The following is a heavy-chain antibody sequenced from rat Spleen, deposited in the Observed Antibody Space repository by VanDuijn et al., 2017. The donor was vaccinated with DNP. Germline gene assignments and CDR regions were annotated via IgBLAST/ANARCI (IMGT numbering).Heavy chain of an antibody. D-gene: IGHD1-4*01. CDR3: ARWPGYNPPYAMDA. CDR1: GYSITSSYR. V-gene: IGHV3-3*01. Sequence: EVQLQESGPGLVKTSQSLSLTCSVTGYSITSSYRWTWIRKFPGNKLEWMGSVNSAGTTNYNPSLKSRISITRDTSKNQLFLQVNSVTTEDTATYYCARWPGYNPPYAMDAWGQGTSVTVSS. J-gene: IGHJ4*01. CDR2: VNSAGTT.